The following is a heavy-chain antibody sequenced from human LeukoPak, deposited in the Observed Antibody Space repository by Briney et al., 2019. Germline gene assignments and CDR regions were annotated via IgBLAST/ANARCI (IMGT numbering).Heavy chain of an antibody. Sequence: ASVKVSCKASGYIFIGYYMHWVRQAPGQGLEWMGWINPNSGDTKYSQKFQGRVTMTRDTSISTAYMELSRLRSDDTAVYYCARDLSDRFDYWGQGTLVTVSS. CDR3: ARDLSDRFDY. V-gene: IGHV1-2*02. D-gene: IGHD3-16*02. CDR2: INPNSGDT. CDR1: GYIFIGYY. J-gene: IGHJ4*02.